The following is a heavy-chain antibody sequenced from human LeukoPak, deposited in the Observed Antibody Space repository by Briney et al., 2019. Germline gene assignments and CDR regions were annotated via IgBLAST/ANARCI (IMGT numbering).Heavy chain of an antibody. CDR1: GFTVSNNY. V-gene: IGHV3-66*01. D-gene: IGHD5-24*01. Sequence: PGGSLRLSCAASGFTVSNNYMSWVRQAPGKGLEWVSILYTGGTTYYADSVKGRFTISRDNSKNTLYLETNSLRAEDTAVYYCARDGDGYNFGSDYWGQGTLVTVSS. CDR3: ARDGDGYNFGSDY. J-gene: IGHJ4*02. CDR2: LYTGGTT.